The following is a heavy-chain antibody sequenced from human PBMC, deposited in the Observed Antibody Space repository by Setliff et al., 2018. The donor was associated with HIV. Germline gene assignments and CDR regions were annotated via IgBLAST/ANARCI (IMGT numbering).Heavy chain of an antibody. CDR1: GFTFSSSW. D-gene: IGHD3-10*01. Sequence: PGGSLRLSCAASGFTFSSSWMSWVRQAPGKGREWVANINEDGSEKYYMDSVKGRFTISRDNAENSLFLQMNSLRAEDTAIYYCALLWPFDYWGQGALVTVSS. V-gene: IGHV3-7*03. J-gene: IGHJ4*02. CDR2: INEDGSEK. CDR3: ALLWPFDY.